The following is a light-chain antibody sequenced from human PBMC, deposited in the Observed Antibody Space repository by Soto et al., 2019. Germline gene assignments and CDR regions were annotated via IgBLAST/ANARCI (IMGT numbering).Light chain of an antibody. Sequence: QSVLTQPPSVSAAPGQKVTISCSGSSSNIGNNYVFWYQQLPGTAPKLMLYDVNIRPSGVSNRFSGSKSGNTASLTISGLQAEDEADYYCTSWTTSTTMIFGGGTKLTVL. V-gene: IGLV1-51*01. J-gene: IGLJ2*01. CDR1: SSNIGNNY. CDR2: DVN. CDR3: TSWTTSTTMI.